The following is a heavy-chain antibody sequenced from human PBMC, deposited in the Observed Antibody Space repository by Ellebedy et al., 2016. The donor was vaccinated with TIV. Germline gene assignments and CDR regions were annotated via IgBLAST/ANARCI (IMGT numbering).Heavy chain of an antibody. Sequence: GESLKISXAASGFTFSSYGMHWVRQAPGKGLEWVAVIWYDGSNKYYADSVKGRFTISRDNSKNTLYLQMNSLRAEDTAVSYCAREPMVRGVIRRGYAMDVWGQGTTVTVSS. CDR3: AREPMVRGVIRRGYAMDV. V-gene: IGHV3-33*01. CDR1: GFTFSSYG. D-gene: IGHD3-10*01. CDR2: IWYDGSNK. J-gene: IGHJ6*02.